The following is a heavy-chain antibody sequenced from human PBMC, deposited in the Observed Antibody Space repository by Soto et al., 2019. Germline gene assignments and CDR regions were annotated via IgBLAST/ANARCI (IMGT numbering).Heavy chain of an antibody. CDR3: AREEYVSYYYYGMDV. CDR2: IYSGGST. Sequence: GGSLRLSCAASEFTVSSNYMNWVRQAPGKGLECVSTIYSGGSTYYADSVKGRFTISRDNSKNTQYLQMNSLRAEDTAVYYCAREEYVSYYYYGMDVWGQGTTVTVSS. CDR1: EFTVSSNY. D-gene: IGHD3-16*01. J-gene: IGHJ6*02. V-gene: IGHV3-66*01.